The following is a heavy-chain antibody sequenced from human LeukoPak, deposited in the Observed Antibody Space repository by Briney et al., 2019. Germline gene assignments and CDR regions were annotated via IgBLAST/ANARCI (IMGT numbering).Heavy chain of an antibody. CDR1: GGSFSGYY. CDR2: INHSGST. CDR3: VPWAAAGTDWFDP. V-gene: IGHV4-34*01. Sequence: SETLSLNCAVYGGSFSGYYWSWIRQPPGKGLEWIGEINHSGSTNYNPSLKSRVAISVDTSKNQFSLKLSSVTAADTAVYYCVPWAAAGTDWFDPWGQGTLVTVSS. J-gene: IGHJ5*02. D-gene: IGHD6-13*01.